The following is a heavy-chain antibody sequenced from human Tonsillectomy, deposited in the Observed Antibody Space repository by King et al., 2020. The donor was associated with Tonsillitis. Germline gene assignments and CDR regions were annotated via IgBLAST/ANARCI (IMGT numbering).Heavy chain of an antibody. CDR2: IYYSGST. D-gene: IGHD3-3*01. CDR3: AKEGGDFWSGYYFDY. J-gene: IGHJ4*02. CDR1: GGSVSRGSYY. Sequence: LQLQESGPGLVKPSETLSLTCTVSGGSVSRGSYYWSWVRQPPGKGLGWIGNIYYSGSTNYNPSLKSRVTISVDTPKNQFSLEMSSVTAADTAVYYCAKEGGDFWSGYYFDYWGQGILVTVSP. V-gene: IGHV4-61*01.